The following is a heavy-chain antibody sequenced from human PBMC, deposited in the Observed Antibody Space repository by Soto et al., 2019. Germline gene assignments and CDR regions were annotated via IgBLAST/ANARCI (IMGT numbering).Heavy chain of an antibody. V-gene: IGHV4-4*02. J-gene: IGHJ4*02. CDR3: ASRPPGWIAASGGY. Sequence: SETLSLTCAVSGGSISSSNWWSWVRQPPGKGLEWIGEIYHSGSTNYNPSLKSRVTISVDKSKNQFSLKLSSVTAADTAVYYCASRPPGWIAASGGYWGQGTLVTVSS. CDR2: IYHSGST. CDR1: GGSISSSNW. D-gene: IGHD6-6*01.